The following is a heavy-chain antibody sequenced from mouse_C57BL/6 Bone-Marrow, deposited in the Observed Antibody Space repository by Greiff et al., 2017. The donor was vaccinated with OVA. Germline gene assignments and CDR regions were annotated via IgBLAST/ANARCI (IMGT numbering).Heavy chain of an antibody. D-gene: IGHD3-3*01. V-gene: IGHV3-6*01. CDR2: ISYDGSN. J-gene: IGHJ3*01. CDR1: GYSITSGYY. Sequence: ESGPGLVKPSQSLSLTCSVTGYSITSGYYWNWIRQFPGNKLEWMGYISYDGSNNYNPSLKNRISITRDTSKNQFFRKLNSVTTEDTATYYCARGDRFAYWGQGTLVTVSA. CDR3: ARGDRFAY.